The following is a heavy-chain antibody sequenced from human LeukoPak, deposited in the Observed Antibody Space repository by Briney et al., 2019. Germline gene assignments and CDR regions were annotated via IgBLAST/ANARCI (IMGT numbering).Heavy chain of an antibody. J-gene: IGHJ4*02. Sequence: GGSLRLSCAASGFAFSSYEMNWVRQAPGKGLEWVSHIGSSGSTIYYADSVKGRFTISRDNAKNSLYLQMNSLRAEDTAVYYCARGYSYGYDYWGQGTLVTVSS. D-gene: IGHD5-18*01. V-gene: IGHV3-48*03. CDR3: ARGYSYGYDY. CDR1: GFAFSSYE. CDR2: IGSSGSTI.